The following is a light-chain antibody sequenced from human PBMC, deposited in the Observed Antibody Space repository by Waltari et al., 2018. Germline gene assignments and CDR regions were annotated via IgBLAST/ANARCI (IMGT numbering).Light chain of an antibody. CDR3: QVWDSSSDRVV. CDR2: DDS. V-gene: IGLV3-21*02. J-gene: IGLJ2*01. Sequence: SYVLTQPPSVSVAPGQTARITCGGNNIGSKSVHWYQQKPGQAPVLVVYDDSDRPSGIPGRFSGSNSGNTATLTISRVEAGDEADYYCQVWDSSSDRVVFGGGTKLTVL. CDR1: NIGSKS.